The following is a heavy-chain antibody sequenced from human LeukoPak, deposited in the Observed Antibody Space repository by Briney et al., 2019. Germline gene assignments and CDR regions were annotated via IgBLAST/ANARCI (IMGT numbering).Heavy chain of an antibody. D-gene: IGHD1-26*01. J-gene: IGHJ4*02. CDR3: AXDRAKGVGATMRTGGLADY. Sequence: GGSLRLSCAASGFTFSSYAMSWVRQAPGKGLEWVSAISGSGGSTYHADSVKGRFTISRDNSKNTLYLQMNSLRAEDTAVYYCAXDRAKGVGATMRTGGLADYWGQGTLVTVSS. CDR2: ISGSGGST. V-gene: IGHV3-23*01. CDR1: GFTFSSYA.